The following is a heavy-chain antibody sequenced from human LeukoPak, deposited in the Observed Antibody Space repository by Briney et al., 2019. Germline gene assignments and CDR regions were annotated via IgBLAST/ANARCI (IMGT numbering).Heavy chain of an antibody. Sequence: PGGSLRLSCAASGLTLRLFSMNWVRQAPGKGLEWVSSISSSGGHTLYSDSVKGRFTISRDNAKNSLYLQMNSLRAEDTAIYYCASPRMIRGTITTPFDYWGQGILVTVSS. D-gene: IGHD3-10*01. J-gene: IGHJ4*02. CDR3: ASPRMIRGTITTPFDY. CDR1: GLTLRLFS. CDR2: ISSSGGHT. V-gene: IGHV3-21*01.